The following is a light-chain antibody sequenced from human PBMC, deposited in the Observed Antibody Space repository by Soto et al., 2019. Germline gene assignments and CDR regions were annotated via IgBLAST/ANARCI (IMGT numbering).Light chain of an antibody. J-gene: IGKJ4*01. Sequence: EIVLTQSPATLSLSPGETATLSCRASQTVYNYLAWYQQKPGQAPRLLIYEASNRATGIPARFSGRGSGTDFTLVISSLEPEDFAVYYCRQGSNWPLTFAGGTKVEIK. CDR2: EAS. V-gene: IGKV3-11*01. CDR1: QTVYNY. CDR3: RQGSNWPLT.